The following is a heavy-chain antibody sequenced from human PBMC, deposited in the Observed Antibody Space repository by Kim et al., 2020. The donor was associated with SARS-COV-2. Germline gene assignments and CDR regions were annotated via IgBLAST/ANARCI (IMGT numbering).Heavy chain of an antibody. Sequence: ASVKVSCKASGYTFTGYYMHWVRQAPGQGLEWMGRINPNSGGTNYAQKFQGRVTMTRDTSISTAYMELSRLRSDDTAVYYCARDPSYRYDSRDAFDIWGQGTMVTVSS. CDR2: INPNSGGT. J-gene: IGHJ3*02. CDR3: ARDPSYRYDSRDAFDI. V-gene: IGHV1-2*06. D-gene: IGHD3-22*01. CDR1: GYTFTGYY.